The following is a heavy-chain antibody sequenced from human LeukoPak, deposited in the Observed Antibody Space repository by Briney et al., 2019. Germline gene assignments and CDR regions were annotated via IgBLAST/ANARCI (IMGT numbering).Heavy chain of an antibody. CDR1: GGSISSSSYY. Sequence: SETLSLTCTVSGGSISSSSYYWGWIRQPPGKGLEWIGSIYYSGSTYYNPSHKSRVTISVDTSKNQFSLKLSSVTAADTAVYYCARRALSSGWYGNWFDPWGQGTLVTVSS. D-gene: IGHD6-19*01. V-gene: IGHV4-39*01. J-gene: IGHJ5*02. CDR3: ARRALSSGWYGNWFDP. CDR2: IYYSGST.